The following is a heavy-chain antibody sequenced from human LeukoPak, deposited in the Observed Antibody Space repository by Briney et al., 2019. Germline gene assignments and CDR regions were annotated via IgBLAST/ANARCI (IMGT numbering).Heavy chain of an antibody. CDR1: GFTFSSYA. D-gene: IGHD3-22*01. CDR3: ARDSPRRGDYYDSSGYYQTFDY. CDR2: ISASGGST. V-gene: IGHV3-23*01. J-gene: IGHJ4*02. Sequence: HPGGSLRLSCAASGFTFSSYAMSWVRQAPGKGLEWVSAISASGGSTHYADSVKGRFTISRDNSKNTLYLQMNSLRAEDTAVYYCARDSPRRGDYYDSSGYYQTFDYWGQGTLVTVSS.